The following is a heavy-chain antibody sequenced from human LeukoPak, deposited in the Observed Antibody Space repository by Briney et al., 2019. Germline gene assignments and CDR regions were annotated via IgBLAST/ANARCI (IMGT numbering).Heavy chain of an antibody. CDR3: AREAFDSSSWYRGSFDY. D-gene: IGHD6-13*01. J-gene: IGHJ4*02. Sequence: PSETLSLTCAVYGGSFSGYYWSWIRQPPGKGLEWIGEINHSGSTNYNPSLKSRVTISVDTSKNQFSLKLSSVTAADTAVYYCAREAFDSSSWYRGSFDYWGQGTLVTVSS. V-gene: IGHV4-34*01. CDR2: INHSGST. CDR1: GGSFSGYY.